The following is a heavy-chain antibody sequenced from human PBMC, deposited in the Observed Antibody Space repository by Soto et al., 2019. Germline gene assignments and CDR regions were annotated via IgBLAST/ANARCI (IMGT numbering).Heavy chain of an antibody. J-gene: IGHJ6*02. D-gene: IGHD3-3*01. CDR3: GRAHDYDFWSGFLFYGMDV. V-gene: IGHV3-23*01. CDR2: ISSTGGST. CDR1: RFTFSNYA. Sequence: EVQLLESGGGLVQPGGSLRLSCAASRFTFSNYAMSWVRQAPGKGLEWVSGISSTGGSTYYADSVKGRFTISRDNSKNTLDLQMSSLRAEDTAIYYCGRAHDYDFWSGFLFYGMDVWGQGTTVTVSS.